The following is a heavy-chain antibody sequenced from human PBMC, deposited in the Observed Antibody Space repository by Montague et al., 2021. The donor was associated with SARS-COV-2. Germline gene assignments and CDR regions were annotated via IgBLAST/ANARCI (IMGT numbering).Heavy chain of an antibody. CDR1: GFTFSVYG. V-gene: IGHV3-23*01. CDR2: ISDSGGST. D-gene: IGHD7-27*01. CDR3: VGDPGDPDTFDF. J-gene: IGHJ4*02. Sequence: SLRLSCAASGFTFSVYGMSWVRQAPGKGLEWASGISDSGGSTYYADSVKGRFTISRDNSKNTLYLQMDSLRADDAGVYYCVGDPGDPDTFDFWGQGTQVTVSS.